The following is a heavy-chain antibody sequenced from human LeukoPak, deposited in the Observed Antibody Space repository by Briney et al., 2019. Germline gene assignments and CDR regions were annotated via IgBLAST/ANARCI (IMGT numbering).Heavy chain of an antibody. J-gene: IGHJ4*02. CDR3: ARALFSDSDY. CDR1: GFTFSSYW. D-gene: IGHD2-21*02. Sequence: GGALILSCAASGFTFSSYWMHWVRQAPGKGLVWVSRINSDGSTTTYADSVKGRFTISRDNAKNTLYLQMNSLRAEDTAVYYCARALFSDSDYWGQGTLVTVSS. CDR2: INSDGSTT. V-gene: IGHV3-74*03.